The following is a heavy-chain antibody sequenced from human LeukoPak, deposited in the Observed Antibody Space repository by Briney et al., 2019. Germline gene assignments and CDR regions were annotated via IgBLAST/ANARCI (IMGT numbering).Heavy chain of an antibody. D-gene: IGHD3-22*01. CDR2: INHSGST. CDR1: GGSFSGYY. V-gene: IGHV4-34*01. Sequence: PSETLSLTCAVYGGSFSGYYWSWIRQPPGKGLEWIGEINHSGSTNYNPSLKSRVTVSVDPSKTQFSLKLTSVTAADTAVYYCATRGDYSDTSGNSYDALDIWGQGTMVTVSS. J-gene: IGHJ3*02. CDR3: ATRGDYSDTSGNSYDALDI.